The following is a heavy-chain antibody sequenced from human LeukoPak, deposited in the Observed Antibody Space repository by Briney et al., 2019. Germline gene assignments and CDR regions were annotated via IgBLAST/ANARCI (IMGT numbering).Heavy chain of an antibody. CDR3: ARSFHYGSGSYGY. V-gene: IGHV3-21*01. CDR1: GFTFSSSS. J-gene: IGHJ4*02. D-gene: IGHD3-10*01. CDR2: ISSSSSYI. Sequence: GGSLRLSCAASGFTFSSSSMNWVRQAPGKGLEWVSSISSSSSYIYYADSVKGRFTISRDNAKNSLYLQMNSLRAEDTAVYYCARSFHYGSGSYGYWGQGTLVTVSS.